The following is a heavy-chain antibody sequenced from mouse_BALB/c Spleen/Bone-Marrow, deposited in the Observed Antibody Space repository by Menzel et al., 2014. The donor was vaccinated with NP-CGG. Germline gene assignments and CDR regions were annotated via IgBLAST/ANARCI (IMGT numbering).Heavy chain of an antibody. CDR1: GFNIKDYY. V-gene: IGHV14-4*02. J-gene: IGHJ4*01. CDR2: IDPENGDT. Sequence: EVQLQQSGAELVRSGASVKLSCTASGFNIKDYYMHWVKQRPEQGLEWIGWIDPENGDTEYAPKFQGKATMTADTSSNTAYLQLSSLTSEDTAVYYCARWEYYAMDYWGQGTSVTVSS. D-gene: IGHD2-3*01. CDR3: ARWEYYAMDY.